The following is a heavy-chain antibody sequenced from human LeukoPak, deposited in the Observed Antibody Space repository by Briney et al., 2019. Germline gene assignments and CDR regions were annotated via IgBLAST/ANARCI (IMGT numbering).Heavy chain of an antibody. CDR1: GFTFSNYA. V-gene: IGHV3-30*04. CDR2: VSRDGRNQ. Sequence: PGGSLRLSCAASGFTFSNYAMHWVRQAPGKGLEWVAIVSRDGRNQYYAESVKGRFTISRDSSKNTVSLQMNSLRAGDSALYYCGRDPSARVTIDFWGQGTLVTVSS. CDR3: GRDPSARVTIDF. J-gene: IGHJ4*02. D-gene: IGHD5-24*01.